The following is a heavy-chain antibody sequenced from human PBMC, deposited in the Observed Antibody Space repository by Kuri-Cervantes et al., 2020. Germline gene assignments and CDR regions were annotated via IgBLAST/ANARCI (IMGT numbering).Heavy chain of an antibody. V-gene: IGHV3-21*01. CDR3: ARRPGSRSIAAAGTYYFDY. D-gene: IGHD6-13*01. CDR1: GFTFSSYS. J-gene: IGHJ4*02. Sequence: GGSLRLSCAASGFTFSSYSMNWVRQAPGKGLEWVSSISSSSYIYYADSVKGRFTISRDNAKNSLYLQMNSLRAEDTAVYYCARRPGSRSIAAAGTYYFDYWGQGTLVTVSS. CDR2: ISSSSYI.